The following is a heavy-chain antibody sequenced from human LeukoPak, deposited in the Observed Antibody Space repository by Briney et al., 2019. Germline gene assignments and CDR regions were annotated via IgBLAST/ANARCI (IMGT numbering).Heavy chain of an antibody. D-gene: IGHD2-15*01. CDR1: GGTFSSYA. J-gene: IGHJ5*02. V-gene: IGHV1-69*13. Sequence: SVKVSCKASGGTFSSYAISWERQAPGQGLEWMGGIIPIFGTANYAQKFQGRVTITADESTSTAYMELSSLRSEDTAVYYCARVIVASPLSTAWFDPWGQGTLVTVSS. CDR2: IIPIFGTA. CDR3: ARVIVASPLSTAWFDP.